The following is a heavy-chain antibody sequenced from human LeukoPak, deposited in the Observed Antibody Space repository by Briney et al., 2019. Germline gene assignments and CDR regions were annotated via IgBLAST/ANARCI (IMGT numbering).Heavy chain of an antibody. CDR3: ARYRLEYCSSTNCLGWFDP. D-gene: IGHD2-2*01. CDR2: VYHSGST. V-gene: IGHV4-4*02. J-gene: IGHJ5*02. CDR1: GGSISSSNW. Sequence: HSGTLSLTCAVSGGSISSSNWWSWVRQPPGKGLEWVGYVYHSGSTKYNLSLESRVTISIDTSKNQFSLKLSSVTAADTAVYYCARYRLEYCSSTNCLGWFDPWGQGTLVTVSS.